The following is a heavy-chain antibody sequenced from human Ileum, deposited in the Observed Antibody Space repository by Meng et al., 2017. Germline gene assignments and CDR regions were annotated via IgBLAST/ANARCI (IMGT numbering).Heavy chain of an antibody. CDR1: GGSIGSAAYY. D-gene: IGHD2-2*01. CDR2: IHYTGST. V-gene: IGHV4-31*03. J-gene: IGHJ4*02. Sequence: QVQLQESGPGLVTVSQPLSLPCTVSGGSIGSAAYYWTWIRQHPAKGLEWIGYIHYTGSTSYNPSLESRTSTSIDTSNNQFSLKVTSVTAADTAVYYCARGVSAAGLFDNWGPGTLVTVSS. CDR3: ARGVSAAGLFDN.